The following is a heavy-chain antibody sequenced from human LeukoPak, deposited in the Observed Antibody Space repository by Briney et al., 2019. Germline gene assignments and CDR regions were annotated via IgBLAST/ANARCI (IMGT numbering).Heavy chain of an antibody. CDR2: INHSGST. V-gene: IGHV4-34*01. CDR1: GGSFSGYY. Sequence: SETLSLTCAVYGGSFSGYYWSWIRQPPGKGLEWIGEINHSGSTNYNLSLKSRVTISVDTSKNQFSLKLSSVTAADTAVYYCARHMAALELFTLFDYWGQGTLVTVSS. CDR3: ARHMAALELFTLFDY. D-gene: IGHD2-15*01. J-gene: IGHJ4*02.